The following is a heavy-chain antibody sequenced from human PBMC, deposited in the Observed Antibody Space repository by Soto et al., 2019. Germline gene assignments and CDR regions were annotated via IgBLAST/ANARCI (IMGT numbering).Heavy chain of an antibody. CDR1: GDSISSGGW. D-gene: IGHD5-12*01. J-gene: IGHJ4*02. CDR3: AKDGRNGYNLFY. CDR2: IYHSGST. V-gene: IGHV4-4*02. Sequence: QVQLQESGPGVVKPSGTLSLTCAVSGDSISSGGWWSWVRQPPGKGLEWIGEIYHSGSTNYNPSLKIRVTILVDMSENHFSLNLNSVNVADTAIYYCAKDGRNGYNLFYWGQGTRVTVSS.